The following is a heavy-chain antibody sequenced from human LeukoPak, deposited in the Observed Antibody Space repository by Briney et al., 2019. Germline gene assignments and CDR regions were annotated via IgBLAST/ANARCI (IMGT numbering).Heavy chain of an antibody. Sequence: GESLKISCKGSGYSFTSYWIGWVRQMPGKGLEWMGIIYPGDSDTRYSPSFQGHVSISADKSFATAYLQWSSLQASDTATYYCARGGHLGELSFADAFDIWGQGTMVTVSS. V-gene: IGHV5-51*01. CDR1: GYSFTSYW. CDR2: IYPGDSDT. J-gene: IGHJ3*02. CDR3: ARGGHLGELSFADAFDI. D-gene: IGHD3-16*02.